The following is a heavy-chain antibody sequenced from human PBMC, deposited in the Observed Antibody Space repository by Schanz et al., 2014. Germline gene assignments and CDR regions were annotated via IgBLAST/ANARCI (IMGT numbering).Heavy chain of an antibody. CDR2: IRFDGSDK. V-gene: IGHV3-30*02. D-gene: IGHD3-10*01. Sequence: QVQLVESGGGVVQPGGSLSLSCAASGFTFSSYGMHWVLQAPGNGLEWVTFIRFDGSDKYYADSVKGRFSVSRDNSKNALYLQMNSLRADDTAVYYCAKDQLANYRGSGYNWFDPWGQGTLVTVSS. J-gene: IGHJ5*02. CDR3: AKDQLANYRGSGYNWFDP. CDR1: GFTFSSYG.